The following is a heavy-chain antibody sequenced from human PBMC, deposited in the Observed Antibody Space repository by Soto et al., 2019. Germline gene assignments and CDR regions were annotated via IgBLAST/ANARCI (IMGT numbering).Heavy chain of an antibody. J-gene: IGHJ6*02. Sequence: GGSLRLSCAASGFTFDDYTMHWVRQAPGKGLEWVSLISWDGGSTYYADSVKGRFTISRDNSKNSLYLQMNSLRTEDTALYYCAKEMLAYCGGDCGDGRGYYYGMDVWGQGTTVTVSS. V-gene: IGHV3-43*01. CDR1: GFTFDDYT. CDR3: AKEMLAYCGGDCGDGRGYYYGMDV. CDR2: ISWDGGST. D-gene: IGHD2-21*02.